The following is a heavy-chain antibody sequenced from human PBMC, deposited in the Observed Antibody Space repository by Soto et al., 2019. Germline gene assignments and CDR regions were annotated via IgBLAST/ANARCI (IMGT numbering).Heavy chain of an antibody. CDR1: GGSVNGYY. CDR2: INHTGGT. D-gene: IGHD3-9*01. CDR3: ARASNLLRYFAWFVGS. V-gene: IGHV4-34*01. J-gene: IGHJ5*02. Sequence: PETLSLTYAVYGGSVNGYYWTWIRQPPGKGLEWIGEINHTGGTHYNPSLKSRVTISVDTSKNQFSLKLSSVTAADTAVYYCARASNLLRYFAWFVGSCGQGPLLTVST.